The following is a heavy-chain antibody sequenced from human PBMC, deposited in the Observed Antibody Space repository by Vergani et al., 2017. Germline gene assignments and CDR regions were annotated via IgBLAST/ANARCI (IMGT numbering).Heavy chain of an antibody. CDR1: GFTSSYYG. Sequence: VHLVESGGGVVQPGRSLTLSCVVSGFTSSYYGMHWVRQAPGKGLEWVSYISNSGNTIEYADSVKGRFSISRDNAKSSLFLQMDSLRAEDTAVYYCARDXRDYNNYPGTFDIWGQGSMVTVSS. CDR3: ARDXRDYNNYPGTFDI. CDR2: ISNSGNTI. J-gene: IGHJ3*02. V-gene: IGHV3-48*01. D-gene: IGHD5-24*01.